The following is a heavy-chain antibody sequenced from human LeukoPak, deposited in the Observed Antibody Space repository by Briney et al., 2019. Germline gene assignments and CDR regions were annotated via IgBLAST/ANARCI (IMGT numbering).Heavy chain of an antibody. D-gene: IGHD4-17*01. CDR1: GFTVSSNY. V-gene: IGHV3-53*01. J-gene: IGHJ4*02. CDR2: FYSARST. CDR3: ARGLDYGDYFDY. Sequence: GGSLRLSCAASGFTVSSNYMSWVRQAPGKGLEWVSVFYSARSTYYADSVKGRFTISRDNSKNTLYLRMNSLRAEDTAVYYCARGLDYGDYFDYWGQGTLVTVSS.